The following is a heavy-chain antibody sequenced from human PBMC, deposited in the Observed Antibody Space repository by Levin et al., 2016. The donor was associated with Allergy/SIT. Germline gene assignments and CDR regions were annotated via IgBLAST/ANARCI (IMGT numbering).Heavy chain of an antibody. D-gene: IGHD3-10*01. CDR1: GFSFSNYA. J-gene: IGHJ4*02. CDR2: IRRSGDST. CDR3: AKAMEPYYPDSGNFDY. V-gene: IGHV3-23*01. Sequence: GGSLRLSCAASGFSFSNYAMTWVRQAPGKGLEWVAAIRRSGDSTNYADSVKGRFTITRDQSKNTLYLQMNSLRAEDTAVYFCAKAMEPYYPDSGNFDYWGQGTLVTVSS.